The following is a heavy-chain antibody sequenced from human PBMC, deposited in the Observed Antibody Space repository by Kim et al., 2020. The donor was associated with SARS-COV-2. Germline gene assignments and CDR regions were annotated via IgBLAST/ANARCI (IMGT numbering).Heavy chain of an antibody. D-gene: IGHD1-26*01. J-gene: IGHJ4*02. CDR1: GFTFSSYG. Sequence: GGSLRLSCAASGFTFSSYGMHWVRQAPGKGLEWVAVISYDGSNKYYADSVKGRFTISRDNSKNTLYLQMNSLRAEDTAVYYCAKGNSVVGATKGLDYWGQGTLVTVSS. V-gene: IGHV3-30*18. CDR2: ISYDGSNK. CDR3: AKGNSVVGATKGLDY.